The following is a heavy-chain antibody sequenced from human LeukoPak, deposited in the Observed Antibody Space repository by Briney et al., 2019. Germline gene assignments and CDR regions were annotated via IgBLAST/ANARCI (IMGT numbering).Heavy chain of an antibody. J-gene: IGHJ5*02. CDR2: INPNTGGT. CDR3: AKVPPSITAAGNWLGP. V-gene: IGHV1-2*06. Sequence: ASVKVSCKASGYTFTGYYIHWVRQAPGQGLEWMGRINPNTGGTDYAQKFQGRVTMTRDTSITTAYMELSRLTSDDTAIYYCAKVPPSITAAGNWLGPWGQGALITVSS. D-gene: IGHD6-13*01. CDR1: GYTFTGYY.